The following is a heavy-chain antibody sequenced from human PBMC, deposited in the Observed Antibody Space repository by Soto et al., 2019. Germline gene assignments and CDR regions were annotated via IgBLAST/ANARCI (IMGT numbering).Heavy chain of an antibody. J-gene: IGHJ4*02. CDR3: ARVSGYYLPDY. CDR1: GYTLANYA. CDR2: INAGNGNT. D-gene: IGHD5-12*01. V-gene: IGHV1-3*01. Sequence: ASVKVSCKASGYTLANYAMHWVRQAPGQRLEWMGWINAGNGNTKYSQKFQGRVTITRDTSASTAYMELSSLRSEDTAVYYCARVSGYYLPDYWGQGTLVTVSS.